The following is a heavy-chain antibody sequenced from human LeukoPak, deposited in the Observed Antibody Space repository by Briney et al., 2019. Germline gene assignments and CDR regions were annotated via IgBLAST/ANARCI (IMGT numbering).Heavy chain of an antibody. CDR2: INHSGST. CDR3: ARGTGYCSSTSCPPFDY. J-gene: IGHJ4*02. D-gene: IGHD2-2*03. CDR1: GGSFSGYY. Sequence: SETLSLTCAVYGGSFSGYYGSWIRQPPGKGLEWIGEINHSGSTNYNPSLKSRVTISVDTSKNQFSLKLSSVTAADTAVYYCARGTGYCSSTSCPPFDYWGQGTLVTVSS. V-gene: IGHV4-34*01.